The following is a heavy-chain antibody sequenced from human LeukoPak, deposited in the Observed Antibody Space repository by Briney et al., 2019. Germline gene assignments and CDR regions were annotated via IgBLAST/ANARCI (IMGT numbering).Heavy chain of an antibody. CDR1: GFTFSSYA. V-gene: IGHV3-23*01. Sequence: GGSLRLSCAASGFTFSSYAMSWVRQAPGKGLEWVSVVSASGFTSYGDSVKGRFTISRDNSKNTLYLQMNSLRGEDTAVYFCAKIPYYYDGSGYYSWGQGTLVTVSS. CDR2: VSASGFT. D-gene: IGHD3-22*01. J-gene: IGHJ4*02. CDR3: AKIPYYYDGSGYYS.